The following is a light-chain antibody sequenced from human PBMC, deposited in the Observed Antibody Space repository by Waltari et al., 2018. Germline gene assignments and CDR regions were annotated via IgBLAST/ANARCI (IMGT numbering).Light chain of an antibody. CDR1: SSDVGGYNH. V-gene: IGLV2-23*02. Sequence: QSALTQPASVSGSPGQSITIPCTGTSSDVGGYNHVSWYQQHPNKAPKLMIFEVARRSSGLSSRFSGSKSGNTASLTISGLQAEDEADYYCCSYGGSSSFVIFGGGTKLTVL. CDR2: EVA. J-gene: IGLJ2*01. CDR3: CSYGGSSSFVI.